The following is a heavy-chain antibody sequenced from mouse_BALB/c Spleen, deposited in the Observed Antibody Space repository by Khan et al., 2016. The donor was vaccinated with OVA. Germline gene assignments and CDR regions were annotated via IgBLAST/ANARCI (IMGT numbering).Heavy chain of an antibody. CDR2: INTYTGEP. J-gene: IGHJ4*01. D-gene: IGHD2-10*01. Sequence: QIQLVQSGPELKKPGETVKISCKASGYTFTNYGMNWVKQSPGKALKWMGRINTYTGEPTYADDFKGRFAFSLETSASTAYLQINNLKNEDTATYFCARPPYFSYTLDYWGQGTSVTVSS. CDR3: ARPPYFSYTLDY. V-gene: IGHV9-3-1*01. CDR1: GYTFTNYG.